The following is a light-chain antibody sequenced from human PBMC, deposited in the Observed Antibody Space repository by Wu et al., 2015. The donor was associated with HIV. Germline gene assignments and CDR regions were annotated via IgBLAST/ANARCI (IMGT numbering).Light chain of an antibody. V-gene: IGKV3-20*01. CDR2: GAS. CDR3: QQYGSSPIT. Sequence: EIVLTQSPGTLSLSPGERATLSCRASQSVSSSFLAWYQQKPGQAPRLFIYGASGRATGIPDRFSGSGSGTDFTLTISRLEPEDFAVYYCQQYGSSPITFGQGTRLEIK. CDR1: QSVSSSF. J-gene: IGKJ5*01.